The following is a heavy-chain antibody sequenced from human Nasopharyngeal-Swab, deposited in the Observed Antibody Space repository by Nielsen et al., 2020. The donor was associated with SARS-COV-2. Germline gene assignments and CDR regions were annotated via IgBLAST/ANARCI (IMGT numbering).Heavy chain of an antibody. J-gene: IGHJ6*02. CDR1: GFTFSSYG. Sequence: SCAASGFTFSSYGIHWVRQAPGKGLEWVAVISYDGSNKYYADSVKGRFTISRDNSKNTLYLQINSLRAEDTAVYYCAKDWGPVVVVAAGGYYYGMDVWGQGTTVTVSS. V-gene: IGHV3-30*18. CDR3: AKDWGPVVVVAAGGYYYGMDV. D-gene: IGHD2-15*01. CDR2: ISYDGSNK.